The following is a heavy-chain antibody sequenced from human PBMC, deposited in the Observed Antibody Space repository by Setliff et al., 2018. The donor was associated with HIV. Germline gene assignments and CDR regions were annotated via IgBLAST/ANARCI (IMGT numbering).Heavy chain of an antibody. CDR3: ARHLYGGYTGGFDY. V-gene: IGHV4-39*01. CDR2: IYYSGST. CDR1: GGSISSSSYY. Sequence: SETLSLTCTVSGGSISSSSYYWGWIRQPPGKGLEWIGSIYYSGSTYYNPSLKSRVTISVDTSKNKFSLKLSSVTAADTAVYYCARHLYGGYTGGFDYWGQGTLVTVSS. J-gene: IGHJ4*02. D-gene: IGHD5-12*01.